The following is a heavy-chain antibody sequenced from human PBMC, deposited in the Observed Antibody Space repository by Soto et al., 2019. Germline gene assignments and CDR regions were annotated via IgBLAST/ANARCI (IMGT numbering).Heavy chain of an antibody. CDR1: GFTFSTYA. Sequence: EVQMLQSGGGLVQPGGSLRLSCEASGFTFSTYAMSWVRQAPGKGLEWVSGISGSGDRTHYGDSVKGRFSISRDNSQNTLHLQMNSLRAADTAVYYCAQASTYEYVWGSFRYYFDHWGQGALVTVSS. V-gene: IGHV3-23*01. J-gene: IGHJ4*02. D-gene: IGHD3-16*02. CDR3: AQASTYEYVWGSFRYYFDH. CDR2: ISGSGDRT.